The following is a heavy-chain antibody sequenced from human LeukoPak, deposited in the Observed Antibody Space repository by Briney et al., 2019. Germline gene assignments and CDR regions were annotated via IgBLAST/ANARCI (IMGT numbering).Heavy chain of an antibody. D-gene: IGHD3-9*01. CDR3: ARDYAHYDILTGYYHYYYMDV. J-gene: IGHJ6*03. CDR1: GFTFSSYE. V-gene: IGHV3-48*03. Sequence: PGGSLRLSCAASGFTFSSYEMNWVRQAPGKGLEWVSYISSSGSTIYYADSVKGRFTISRDNAKNSLYLQMNSLRAEDTAVYYCARDYAHYDILTGYYHYYYMDVWGKGTTVTISS. CDR2: ISSSGSTI.